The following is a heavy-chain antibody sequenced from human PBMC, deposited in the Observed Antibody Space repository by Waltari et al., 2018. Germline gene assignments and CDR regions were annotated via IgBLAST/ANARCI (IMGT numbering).Heavy chain of an antibody. CDR3: ARAPRGAARPNYFDY. CDR2: INHSGST. D-gene: IGHD6-6*01. V-gene: IGHV4-34*01. J-gene: IGHJ4*02. CDR1: GGSFSGYY. Sequence: QVQLQQWGAGLLKPSETLSLTCAVYGGSFSGYYWSWIRQPPGKGLEWIGEINHSGSTNYNPSLKSRVTISVDTSKNQFSLKLSSVTAADTAVYYCARAPRGAARPNYFDYWGQGTLVTVSS.